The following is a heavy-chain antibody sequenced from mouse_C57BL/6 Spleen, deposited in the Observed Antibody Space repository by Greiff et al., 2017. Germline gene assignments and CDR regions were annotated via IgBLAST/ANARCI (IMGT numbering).Heavy chain of an antibody. CDR1: GYTFTDYY. J-gene: IGHJ4*01. CDR3: ARGSKGHYYAMDY. V-gene: IGHV1-76*01. Sequence: VQGVESGAELVRPGASVKLSCKASGYTFTDYYINWVKQRPGQGLEWIARIYPGSGNTYYNEKFKGKATLTAEKSSSTAYMQLSSLTSEDSAVYFCARGSKGHYYAMDYWGQGTSVTVSS. D-gene: IGHD1-3*01. CDR2: IYPGSGNT.